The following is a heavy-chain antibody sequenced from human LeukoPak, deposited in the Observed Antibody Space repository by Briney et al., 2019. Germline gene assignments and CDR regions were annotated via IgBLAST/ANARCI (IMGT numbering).Heavy chain of an antibody. D-gene: IGHD6-13*01. J-gene: IGHJ6*02. CDR3: ARGPVVYSSSLYGGGIDV. CDR1: GGSFSGYY. V-gene: IGHV4-34*01. CDR2: INHSGST. Sequence: RASGTLSLTCAVYGGSFSGYYWSWIRQPPGKGLEWIGEINHSGSTNYNPSLKSRVTISVETSKNQFSLKLSSVTAADPAVYYCARGPVVYSSSLYGGGIDVWGQGTTVTVSS.